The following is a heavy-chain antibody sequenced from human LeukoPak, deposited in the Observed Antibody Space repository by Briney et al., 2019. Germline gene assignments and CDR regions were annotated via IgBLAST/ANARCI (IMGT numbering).Heavy chain of an antibody. J-gene: IGHJ4*02. CDR2: IYYRGGT. V-gene: IGHV4-59*08. CDR1: GGSISSYY. CDR3: ATSKLQLFPFDY. D-gene: IGHD3-10*01. Sequence: SDTLSLTCTVSGGSISSYYWSWIRQPPGKGLEWIGNIYYRGGTNYNPSLKSRLTISVATPKNQFSLKLSSVTAADTAVYYCATSKLQLFPFDYWGQGTLVTVSS.